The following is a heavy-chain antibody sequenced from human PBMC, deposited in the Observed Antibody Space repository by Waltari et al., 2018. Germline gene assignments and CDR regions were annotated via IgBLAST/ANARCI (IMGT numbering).Heavy chain of an antibody. CDR2: ISSSGSST. CDR1: GLTFRSYV. Sequence: EVQLVESGGGLVQPGGSLRLSCAAAGLTFRSYVMSWVRQAPGKGLEWVSGISSSGSSTHYADSVKGRFTISRDNSKNTLYLQMNTLRAEDTAVYYCAKEGRTTSLGVATTNYWGQGTLVTVSS. V-gene: IGHV3-23*04. CDR3: AKEGRTTSLGVATTNY. J-gene: IGHJ4*02. D-gene: IGHD3-3*01.